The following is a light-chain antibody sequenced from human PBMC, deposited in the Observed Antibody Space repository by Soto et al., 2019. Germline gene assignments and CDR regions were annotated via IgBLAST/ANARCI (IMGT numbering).Light chain of an antibody. CDR1: QSVSSSY. CDR2: HAS. Sequence: EIVLTQSPGTLSLSPGERATLSCRASQSVSSSYLAWYQQKPGQAPSLLIYHASSRATGIPDRFSGSGSGTDFTLTISRLEPEDFAVYYCQQYGSSPSTFGGGTKVEIK. J-gene: IGKJ4*01. CDR3: QQYGSSPST. V-gene: IGKV3-20*01.